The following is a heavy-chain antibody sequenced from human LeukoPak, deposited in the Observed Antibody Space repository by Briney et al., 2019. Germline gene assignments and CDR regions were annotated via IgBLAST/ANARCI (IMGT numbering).Heavy chain of an antibody. CDR2: ISSSSSTI. CDR1: GFTCSSYS. D-gene: IGHD4-17*01. V-gene: IGHV3-48*01. Sequence: GGSLRLSCAASGFTCSSYSMNWVRQAPGKGREWVSYISSSSSTIYYAYSVKGRFTISRDNAKNSLYLQMNSLRAEDTAVYYCARSKPEDYGDYVFAFDIWGQGTMVTVSS. CDR3: ARSKPEDYGDYVFAFDI. J-gene: IGHJ3*02.